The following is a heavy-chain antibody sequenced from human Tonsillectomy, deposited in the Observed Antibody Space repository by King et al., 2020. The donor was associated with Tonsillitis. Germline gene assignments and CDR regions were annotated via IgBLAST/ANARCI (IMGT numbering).Heavy chain of an antibody. V-gene: IGHV2-5*02. CDR3: ANSFIIGYSSGRQTNDYYYAMDV. CDR1: GFSLTTSGVG. D-gene: IGHD3-22*01. Sequence: ITLKESGPTLVKPTQTLTLTCTFSGFSLTTSGVGVGWIRQPPGKAREWLALIYWDDDKRYSPSLKSRLTITKDTSKNQVVLTMTNMDPVETGTYYCANSFIIGYSSGRQTNDYYYAMDVWGQGTTVTVSS. CDR2: IYWDDDK. J-gene: IGHJ6*02.